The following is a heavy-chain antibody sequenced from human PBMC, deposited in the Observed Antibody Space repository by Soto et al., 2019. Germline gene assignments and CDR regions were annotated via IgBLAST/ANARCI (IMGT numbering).Heavy chain of an antibody. Sequence: SETLSLTCTVSGGSISSGGFYWSWIRQHPGKGLEWIGYISYSGSTSYNPSLKSRVIISADTSKNQFSLKLSPVTAADTAVYYCARHSRFNWFDPWGQGTLVTVSS. V-gene: IGHV4-31*03. J-gene: IGHJ5*02. CDR3: ARHSRFNWFDP. CDR1: GGSISSGGFY. CDR2: ISYSGST.